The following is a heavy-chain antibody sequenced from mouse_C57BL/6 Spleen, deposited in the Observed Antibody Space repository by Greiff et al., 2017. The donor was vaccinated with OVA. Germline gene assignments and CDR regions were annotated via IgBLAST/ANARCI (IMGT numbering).Heavy chain of an antibody. D-gene: IGHD1-1*01. CDR2: IYPGDGDT. CDR3: ARRYYYDSRPYFDV. J-gene: IGHJ1*03. V-gene: IGHV1-82*01. Sequence: VQLQQSGPELVKPGASVKISCKASGYAFSSSWMNWVKQRPGKGLEWIGRIYPGDGDTNYNGKFKGKATLTADKSSSTAYMQLSSLTSEDSAVYFCARRYYYDSRPYFDVWGTGTTVTVSS. CDR1: GYAFSSSW.